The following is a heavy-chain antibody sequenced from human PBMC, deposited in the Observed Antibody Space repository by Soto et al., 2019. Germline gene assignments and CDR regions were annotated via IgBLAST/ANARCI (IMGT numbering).Heavy chain of an antibody. CDR2: IRSKTHNYAT. Sequence: EVQLVESGGGLVQPGESLKLSCAASGFTLSGSAVHWVRQASGKGLEWVGRIRSKTHNYATDYIASVKGRFTMSRDDSNNTAYLQMNGLKTDDTAVYYFTRSGGRYAFGYWCQGTLVTVSS. J-gene: IGHJ4*02. D-gene: IGHD1-26*01. V-gene: IGHV3-73*02. CDR1: GFTLSGSA. CDR3: TRSGGRYAFGY.